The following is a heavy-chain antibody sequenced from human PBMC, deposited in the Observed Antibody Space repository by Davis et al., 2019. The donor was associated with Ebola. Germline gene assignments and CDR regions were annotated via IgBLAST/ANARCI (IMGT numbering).Heavy chain of an antibody. CDR3: ASLRRTITGMDDGFDI. V-gene: IGHV5-51*01. CDR1: GYSFDDHW. CDR2: IYPTDSDT. Sequence: GGSLRLSCKASGYSFDDHWIGWVRQMPGKGLEWIGIIYPTDSDTRYSPSFQGQVTISADKSMKTAFLQWSSLKASDSGMYYCASLRRTITGMDDGFDIWGQGTMVTVSS. J-gene: IGHJ3*02. D-gene: IGHD2-8*02.